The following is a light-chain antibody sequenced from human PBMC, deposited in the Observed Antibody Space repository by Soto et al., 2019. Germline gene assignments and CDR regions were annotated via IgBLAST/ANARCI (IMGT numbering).Light chain of an antibody. V-gene: IGKV1-9*01. J-gene: IGKJ2*01. CDR1: QVISNY. CDR3: QQFNNYPRT. Sequence: DIQVTQSPSFLSASVGDRVTITCRASQVISNYLAWYQQIPGRAPKLLIYTASTLHSGVPSRFSGSGSGTEFTLTISSLQPEDFATYYCQQFNNYPRTFGQGTKLEIK. CDR2: TAS.